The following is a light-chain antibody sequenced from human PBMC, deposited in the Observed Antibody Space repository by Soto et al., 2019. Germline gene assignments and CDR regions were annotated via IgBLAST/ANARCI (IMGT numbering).Light chain of an antibody. V-gene: IGKV1-17*03. J-gene: IGKJ2*01. CDR3: LQHRSYPFT. Sequence: DIQMTQSPSVVSASVGDRVTITCRASQGIGNYLAWFQQRPGEVPKRLIYAAFNLHSGVPSRFSGSVSGTEFTLTISSLQPEDFATDYCLQHRSYPFTFGQGTKLDI. CDR2: AAF. CDR1: QGIGNY.